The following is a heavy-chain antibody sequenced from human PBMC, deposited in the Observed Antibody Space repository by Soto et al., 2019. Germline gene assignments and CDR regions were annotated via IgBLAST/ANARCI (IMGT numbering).Heavy chain of an antibody. Sequence: QVQLQQWGAGLLKPSETLSLTCAVYGGSFSGYYWSWIRQPPGKGLEWIGEINHSGSTNYNPSLKRRVTISVDTSKNQFSLKLSSVTAADTAVYYCARAIVVVAATWARNWFDPWGQGTLVTVSS. D-gene: IGHD2-15*01. CDR1: GGSFSGYY. CDR2: INHSGST. CDR3: ARAIVVVAATWARNWFDP. V-gene: IGHV4-34*01. J-gene: IGHJ5*02.